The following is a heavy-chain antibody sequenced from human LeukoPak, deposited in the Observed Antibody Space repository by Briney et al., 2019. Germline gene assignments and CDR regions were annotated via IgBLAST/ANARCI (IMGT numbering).Heavy chain of an antibody. Sequence: GGSLRLSCTASGFTFSSYSMNWVRQAPGKGLEWVSSISTSRSYIYYADSVKGRFTISRDNARNSLYLQMNTLRAEDTAVYYCARGRRYCSGGSCYSNDYWGQGTLVTVSS. J-gene: IGHJ4*02. CDR3: ARGRRYCSGGSCYSNDY. CDR2: ISTSRSYI. CDR1: GFTFSSYS. V-gene: IGHV3-21*06. D-gene: IGHD2-15*01.